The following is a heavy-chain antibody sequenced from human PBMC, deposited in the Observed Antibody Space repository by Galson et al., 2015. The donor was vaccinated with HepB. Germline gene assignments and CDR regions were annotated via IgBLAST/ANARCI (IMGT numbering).Heavy chain of an antibody. J-gene: IGHJ2*01. CDR3: AKVLGGIYWWFDL. V-gene: IGHV3-23*01. D-gene: IGHD1-14*01. CDR2: ISGSGGST. Sequence: SLRLSCAASGFTFSSYAMNWVRQAPGKGLEWVSSTISGSGGSTYYADSVKGRFTISRDNSKNTLYLQMNSLRAEDTAVYYCAKVLGGIYWWFDLWGRGTLVTVSS. CDR1: GFTFSSYA.